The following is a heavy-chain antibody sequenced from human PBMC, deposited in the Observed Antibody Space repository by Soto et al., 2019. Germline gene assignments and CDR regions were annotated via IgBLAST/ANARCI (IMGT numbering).Heavy chain of an antibody. CDR1: GFTFSGSA. Sequence: EVQLVESGGGLVQPGGSLKLSCAASGFTFSGSAMHWVRQASGKGLEWVGRIRSKANSYATAHAAYLKGRFTISRDDSMNTSFLQMNSLNIEYTAVYYCNNMQVGATTADYWGQGTLVTVSS. V-gene: IGHV3-73*01. CDR2: IRSKANSYAT. J-gene: IGHJ4*02. CDR3: NNMQVGATTADY. D-gene: IGHD1-26*01.